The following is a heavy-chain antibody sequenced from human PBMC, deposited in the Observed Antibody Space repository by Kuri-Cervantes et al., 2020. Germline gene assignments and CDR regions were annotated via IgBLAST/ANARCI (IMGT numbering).Heavy chain of an antibody. Sequence: SETLSLTCTVSGGSISSYYWSWIRQPPGKGLEWIGYIYYSGSTNYNPSLKSRVTISVDTSKNQFSLKLSSVTAADTAVYYCARVHYDYVWGSYRSAHLNYYYYYGMDVWGQGTTVTVSS. CDR2: IYYSGST. CDR1: GGSISSYY. J-gene: IGHJ6*02. D-gene: IGHD3-16*02. V-gene: IGHV4-59*01. CDR3: ARVHYDYVWGSYRSAHLNYYYYYGMDV.